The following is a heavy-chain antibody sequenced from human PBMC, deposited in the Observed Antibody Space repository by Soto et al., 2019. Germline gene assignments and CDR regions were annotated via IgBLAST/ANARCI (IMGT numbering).Heavy chain of an antibody. D-gene: IGHD3-10*01. J-gene: IGHJ4*02. CDR2: TYHSGNP. CDR1: GDTISTGGYT. CDR3: ARGITMVRGVNRLDY. V-gene: IGHV4-30-2*01. Sequence: SETLSLTCDVSGDTISTGGYTWAWIRQPPGKALEWIGHTYHSGNPYYNPSLKSRVIISVDRSKNQFSLKLSSVTAADTAVYYCARGITMVRGVNRLDYWGQGTLVTVSS.